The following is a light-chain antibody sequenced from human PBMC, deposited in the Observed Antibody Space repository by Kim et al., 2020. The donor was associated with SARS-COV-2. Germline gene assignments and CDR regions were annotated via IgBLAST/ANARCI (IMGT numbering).Light chain of an antibody. Sequence: EIVMTQSPATLSVSPGERATLSCRASQSISSSLAWYQQKPGQAPRLLIYGASTRATGIPARFGGSGSGTEFTLTISSLQSEDFAVYYCQQYNNWPPRGLTFGGGTKVDIK. CDR2: GAS. J-gene: IGKJ4*01. CDR1: QSISSS. V-gene: IGKV3-15*01. CDR3: QQYNNWPPRGLT.